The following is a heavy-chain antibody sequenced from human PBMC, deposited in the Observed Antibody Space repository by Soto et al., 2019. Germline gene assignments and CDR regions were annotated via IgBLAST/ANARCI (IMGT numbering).Heavy chain of an antibody. CDR2: FYYSGNI. V-gene: IGHV4-39*02. J-gene: IGHJ4*02. D-gene: IGHD3-10*01. CDR1: GASISSDNYY. CDR3: ASRQNGEYRNSDFFDS. Sequence: SETLSLTCTVSGASISSDNYYWGWIRQPPGKGLEWIGTFYYSGNIYYNPSLRSRVTLPVDTSKNRFSLRLTSVTAADTAIYYCASRQNGEYRNSDFFDSWGQGTPVT.